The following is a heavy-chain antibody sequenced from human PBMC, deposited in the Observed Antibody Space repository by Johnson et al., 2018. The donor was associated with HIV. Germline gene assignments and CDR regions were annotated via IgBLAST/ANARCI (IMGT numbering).Heavy chain of an antibody. Sequence: QVQLVESGGGVVQPGRSLRLSCAASGFTFSSYAMHWVRQAPGKGLEWVAVISYDGSEKLFADSVKGRFTISRDNSRNTLYLQMNSLRPEDTAVYYCASGDDDGFWGRGTLVTVSS. CDR3: ASGDDDGF. J-gene: IGHJ4*03. CDR1: GFTFSSYA. CDR2: ISYDGSEK. D-gene: IGHD5-12*01. V-gene: IGHV3-30*04.